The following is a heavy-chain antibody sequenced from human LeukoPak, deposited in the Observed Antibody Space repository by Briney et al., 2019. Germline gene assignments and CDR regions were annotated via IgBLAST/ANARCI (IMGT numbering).Heavy chain of an antibody. D-gene: IGHD6-19*01. CDR3: TKGEAGYSSGWYRCYFDY. J-gene: IGHJ4*02. V-gene: IGHV3-53*01. CDR1: GFTVSSNY. Sequence: GGSLRLSCAASGFTVSSNYMSWVRQAPGKGLEWVSVIYSGGSTYYADSVKGRFTISRDNSKNTLYLQMNSLRAEDTAVYYCTKGEAGYSSGWYRCYFDYWGQGTLVTVSS. CDR2: IYSGGST.